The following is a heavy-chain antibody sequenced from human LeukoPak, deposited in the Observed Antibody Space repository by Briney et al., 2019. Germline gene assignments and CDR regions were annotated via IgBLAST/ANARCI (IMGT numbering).Heavy chain of an antibody. CDR1: GGSISSGDYY. J-gene: IGHJ4*02. Sequence: SQTLSLTCTVSGGSISSGDYYWSWIRQPPGKGLEWIGYIYYSGTTYYNPSLKSRLTISVDTSKNQFSLKLSSVTAADTAVYYCARAGDYGDYFDYWGQGTLVTVSS. CDR3: ARAGDYGDYFDY. V-gene: IGHV4-30-4*01. CDR2: IYYSGTT. D-gene: IGHD4-17*01.